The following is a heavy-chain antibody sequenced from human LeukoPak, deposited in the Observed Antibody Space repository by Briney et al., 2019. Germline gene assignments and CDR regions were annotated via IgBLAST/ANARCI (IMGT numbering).Heavy chain of an antibody. J-gene: IGHJ5*02. Sequence: GASVKVSCKASGYTFTSYGISWVRQAPGQGLEWMGWISAYNGNTNYAQKLQGRVTMTTDTSTSTAYMELRSLRSDDTAVYYCARANGVVREGNWFDPWGQGTLVTVSS. CDR2: ISAYNGNT. V-gene: IGHV1-18*01. CDR3: ARANGVVREGNWFDP. D-gene: IGHD3-3*01. CDR1: GYTFTSYG.